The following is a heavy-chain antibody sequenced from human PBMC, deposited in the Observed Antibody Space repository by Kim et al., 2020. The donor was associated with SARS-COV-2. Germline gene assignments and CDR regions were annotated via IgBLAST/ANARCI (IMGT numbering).Heavy chain of an antibody. V-gene: IGHV1-2*02. D-gene: IGHD3-10*01. J-gene: IGHJ4*02. CDR2: INPNSGGT. Sequence: ASVKVSCKASGYTFTGYYMHWVRQAPGQGLDWMGWINPNSGGTNYAQKFQGRVTMTRDTSISTAYMELSRLRSDDTAVYYCARELITMVRGVRDSRGYWGQGTLVTVSS. CDR1: GYTFTGYY. CDR3: ARELITMVRGVRDSRGY.